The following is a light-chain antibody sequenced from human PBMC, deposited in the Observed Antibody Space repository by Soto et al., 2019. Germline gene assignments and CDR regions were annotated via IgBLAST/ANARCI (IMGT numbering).Light chain of an antibody. V-gene: IGKV1-33*01. Sequence: DIQMTQSPSSLSASVGDRVTITCQASQDINNYLNWYQQRPGKAPKILIYGASNLETGVPSRFSGSGSGTEFTFTISCLQAEDIATYYCQQYNNYPYTFGQGTKLEIK. CDR1: QDINNY. J-gene: IGKJ2*01. CDR2: GAS. CDR3: QQYNNYPYT.